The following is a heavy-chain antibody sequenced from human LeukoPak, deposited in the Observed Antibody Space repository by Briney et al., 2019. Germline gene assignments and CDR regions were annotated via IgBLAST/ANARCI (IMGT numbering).Heavy chain of an antibody. Sequence: SETLSLTCTVSGGSIRSSYYYWSWIPQHPGKGLEWIGYIYYSGSTYYNPSLKSRVIISVETSKNQFSLKLSSVTAADTAVYYCARRYCSGSSCYFGSWGQGTLVTVSS. V-gene: IGHV4-31*03. J-gene: IGHJ4*02. CDR2: IYYSGST. D-gene: IGHD2-15*01. CDR3: ARRYCSGSSCYFGS. CDR1: GGSIRSSYYY.